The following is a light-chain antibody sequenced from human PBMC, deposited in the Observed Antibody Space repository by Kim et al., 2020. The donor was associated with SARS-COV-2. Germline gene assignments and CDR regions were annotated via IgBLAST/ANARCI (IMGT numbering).Light chain of an antibody. V-gene: IGKV1-5*03. Sequence: SAVVGESVTLTCRASQNIETGLAWYQQKPGKAPKVLIYRASSLQSGVPSRFSGSGSGTEFALTITSLQPDDFATYYCQQYKSLMYTFGQGTKLEI. CDR1: QNIETG. J-gene: IGKJ2*01. CDR3: QQYKSLMYT. CDR2: RAS.